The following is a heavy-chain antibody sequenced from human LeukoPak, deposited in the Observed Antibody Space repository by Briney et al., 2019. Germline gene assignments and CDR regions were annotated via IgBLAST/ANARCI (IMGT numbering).Heavy chain of an antibody. D-gene: IGHD1-26*01. J-gene: IGHJ4*02. CDR3: AREPNRGGYYAPFDY. Sequence: SETLSLTCTVSGGSISTYYWNWIRQPAGKRLEWIGRIYFNGGTNYNPSLKSRVTMSVDTSKNQLSLKVTSVTAADTAVYYCAREPNRGGYYAPFDYWGQGTLVTVSS. V-gene: IGHV4-4*07. CDR1: GGSISTYY. CDR2: IYFNGGT.